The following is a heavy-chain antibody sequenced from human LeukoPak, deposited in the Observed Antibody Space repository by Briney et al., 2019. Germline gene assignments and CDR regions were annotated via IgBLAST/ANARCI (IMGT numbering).Heavy chain of an antibody. D-gene: IGHD3-3*01. V-gene: IGHV7-4-1*02. CDR3: ARDLVLRFLGHFGY. CDR2: INTNTGNP. CDR1: GYTFTSYA. J-gene: IGHJ4*02. Sequence: GASVKVSCKASGYTFTSYAMNWVRQAPGQGLEWMGWINTNTGNPTYAQGFTGRFVFSLDASVSTAYLQISSLKAEDTAVYSCARDLVLRFLGHFGYWGQGTLVTVSS.